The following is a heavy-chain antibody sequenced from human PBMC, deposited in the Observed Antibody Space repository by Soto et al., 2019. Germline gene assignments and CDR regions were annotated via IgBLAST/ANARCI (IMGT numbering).Heavy chain of an antibody. CDR2: TYYRSKWYN. CDR1: GDSVSSNSAA. CDR3: ARVGAPYSSSRYEGVYYYYGMDV. D-gene: IGHD6-13*01. J-gene: IGHJ6*02. V-gene: IGHV6-1*01. Sequence: SQTLSLTCVISGDSVSSNSAAWNWIRQSPSRGLEWLGRTYYRSKWYNDYAVSVKSRITINPDTSKNQFSLQLNSVTPEDTAVYYCARVGAPYSSSRYEGVYYYYGMDVWGQGTTVTVSS.